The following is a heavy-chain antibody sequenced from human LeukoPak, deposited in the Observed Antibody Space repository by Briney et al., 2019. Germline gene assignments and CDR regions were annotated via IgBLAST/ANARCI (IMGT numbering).Heavy chain of an antibody. CDR2: ISSSSSYI. CDR1: GFTFSSYS. CDR3: AAPPERDFQH. V-gene: IGHV3-21*01. D-gene: IGHD1-1*01. Sequence: GGSLGLSCAASGFTFSSYSMNWVRQAPGKGLEWVSSISSSSSYIYYADSVKGRFTISRDNAKNSLYLQMNSLRAEDTAVYYCAAPPERDFQHWGQGTLVTVSS. J-gene: IGHJ1*01.